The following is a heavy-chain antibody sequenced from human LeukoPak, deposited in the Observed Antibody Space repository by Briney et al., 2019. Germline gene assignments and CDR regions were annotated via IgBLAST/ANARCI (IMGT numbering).Heavy chain of an antibody. D-gene: IGHD4-17*01. CDR2: IYYSGST. CDR3: ATLNDYGDYGRDY. Sequence: PSETLSLTCTVFGGSISSSSYYWGWIRQPPGKGLEWIGSIYYSGSTYYNPSLKSRVTISVDTSKNQFSLKLSSVTAADTAVYYCATLNDYGDYGRDYWGQGTLVTVSS. V-gene: IGHV4-39*01. CDR1: GGSISSSSYY. J-gene: IGHJ4*02.